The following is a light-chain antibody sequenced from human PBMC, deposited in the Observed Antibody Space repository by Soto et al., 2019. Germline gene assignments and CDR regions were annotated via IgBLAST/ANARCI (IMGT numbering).Light chain of an antibody. Sequence: DIQLTQSPSFLSASVGDRVTITCRASQGIASYLAWFQQKPGKAPELLILAASTLRSGVPSRFSGTGSGTKFTLTISSLQPEDFATYYCQQLYNYPRPFGQGTTVELK. J-gene: IGKJ1*01. V-gene: IGKV1-9*01. CDR1: QGIASY. CDR3: QQLYNYPRP. CDR2: AAS.